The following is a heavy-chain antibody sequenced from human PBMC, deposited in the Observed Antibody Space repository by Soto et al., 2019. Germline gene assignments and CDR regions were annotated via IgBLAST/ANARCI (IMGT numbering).Heavy chain of an antibody. J-gene: IGHJ4*02. V-gene: IGHV4-4*02. CDR3: ATLPPRIVVVVLPIPS. CDR1: GGSISSTNW. D-gene: IGHD2-15*01. CDR2: VYHTGST. Sequence: QVQLQQSGPRLARPSGTLSLTCVVSGGSISSTNWWTWVRQTPGKGLEWIGEVYHTGSTKYNPSLRNRVTISLDNANNHVSRNRTPVTAADTAVYYCATLPPRIVVVVLPIPSWGQGTLVPVSS.